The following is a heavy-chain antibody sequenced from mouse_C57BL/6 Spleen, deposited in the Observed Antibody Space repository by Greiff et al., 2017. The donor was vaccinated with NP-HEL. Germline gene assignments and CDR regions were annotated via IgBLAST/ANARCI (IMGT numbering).Heavy chain of an antibody. D-gene: IGHD1-1*01. J-gene: IGHJ4*01. Sequence: EVQRVESGPGLVKPSQSLSLTCSVTGYSITSGYYWNWIRQFPGNKLEWMGYISYDGINNYIPSLKNPISITRDTSKNQFFLKLNSVTTEDTATYYCARDRRGHYGSSYGGAMDYWGQGTSVTVSS. CDR1: GYSITSGYY. V-gene: IGHV3-6*01. CDR2: ISYDGIN. CDR3: ARDRRGHYGSSYGGAMDY.